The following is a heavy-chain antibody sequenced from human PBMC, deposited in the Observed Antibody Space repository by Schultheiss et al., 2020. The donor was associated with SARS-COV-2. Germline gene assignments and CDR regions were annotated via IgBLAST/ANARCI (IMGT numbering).Heavy chain of an antibody. Sequence: SETLSLTCTVSGGSISSGGYYWSWIRQHPGKGLEWIGYIYYSGSTYYNPSLKSLVTISVDTSENQFSLKLSSVTAADTAVYYCARGGIPTYFDYWGQGTLVTVSS. J-gene: IGHJ4*02. CDR1: GGSISSGGYY. CDR3: ARGGIPTYFDY. CDR2: IYYSGST. D-gene: IGHD1-26*01. V-gene: IGHV4-31*01.